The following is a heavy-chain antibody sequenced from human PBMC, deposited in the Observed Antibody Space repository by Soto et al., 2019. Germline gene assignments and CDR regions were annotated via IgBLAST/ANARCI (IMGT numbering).Heavy chain of an antibody. J-gene: IGHJ4*02. CDR1: GYSFSTYW. CDR3: ARHSLATQPGDY. D-gene: IGHD5-12*01. V-gene: IGHV5-51*01. CDR2: IYPGDSDT. Sequence: HGESLKISCKASGYSFSTYWIAWVRQGPGKGLDWMGIIYPGDSDTRYSPSFQGQVTISVDNSIDTAYLEWTTLRASDSAMYYCARHSLATQPGDYWGQGTRVTVS.